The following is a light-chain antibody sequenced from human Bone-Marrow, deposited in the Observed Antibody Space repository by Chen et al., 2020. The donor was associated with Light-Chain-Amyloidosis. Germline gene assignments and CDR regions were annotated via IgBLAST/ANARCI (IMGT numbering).Light chain of an antibody. Sequence: QTVVTQEPSFSVSPGGTVTLTCGLSSGSVSTDYYPSWYQQTPGKAPRTLISNTDTRSSGVPDRLSGSILGNKAALTISGAQADDESDYYCGLYLGSGVWVFGGGTKLTVL. CDR2: NTD. CDR1: SGSVSTDYY. J-gene: IGLJ3*02. V-gene: IGLV8-61*01. CDR3: GLYLGSGVWV.